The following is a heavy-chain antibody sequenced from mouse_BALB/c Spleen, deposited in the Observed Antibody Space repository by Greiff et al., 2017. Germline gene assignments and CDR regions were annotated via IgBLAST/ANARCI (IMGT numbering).Heavy chain of an antibody. Sequence: QVQLQQSGAELVRPGTSVKVSCKASGYAFTNYLIEWVKQRPGQGLEWIGVINPGSGGTNYNEKFKGKATLTADKSSSTAYMQLSSLTSDDSAVYFCARWGDYRYESWFAYWGQGTLVTVSA. CDR1: GYAFTNYL. CDR3: ARWGDYRYESWFAY. V-gene: IGHV1-54*01. D-gene: IGHD2-14*01. J-gene: IGHJ3*01. CDR2: INPGSGGT.